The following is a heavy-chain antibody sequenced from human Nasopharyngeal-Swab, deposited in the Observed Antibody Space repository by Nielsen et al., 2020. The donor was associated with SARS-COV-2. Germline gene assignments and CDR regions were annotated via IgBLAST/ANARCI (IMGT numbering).Heavy chain of an antibody. Sequence: GESLKISCAASGFTFSSYSMNWVRQAPGKGLEWISSISSSSSYIYYADSVKGRFTISRDNAKNSLYLQMNSLRAEDTAVYYCARVSGYDLLEVYYYYYYMDVWGKGTTVTVSS. CDR3: ARVSGYDLLEVYYYYYYMDV. CDR2: ISSSSSYI. J-gene: IGHJ6*03. D-gene: IGHD5-12*01. CDR1: GFTFSSYS. V-gene: IGHV3-21*01.